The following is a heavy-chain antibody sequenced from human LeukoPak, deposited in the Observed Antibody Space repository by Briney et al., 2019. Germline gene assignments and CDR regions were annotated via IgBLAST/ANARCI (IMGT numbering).Heavy chain of an antibody. CDR1: GGSFSGYH. D-gene: IGHD3-22*01. Sequence: SETLSLTCAVYGGSFSGYHWTWIRQSPGKGLEWIGDINPSGSTYYNPSLKSRLTISVDTSKNQFSLKLRSVTAADTAVYYCARGRHDITMIVVVMTSVSYYFEYWGQGTLVTVSS. CDR2: INPSGST. J-gene: IGHJ4*02. CDR3: ARGRHDITMIVVVMTSVSYYFEY. V-gene: IGHV4-34*01.